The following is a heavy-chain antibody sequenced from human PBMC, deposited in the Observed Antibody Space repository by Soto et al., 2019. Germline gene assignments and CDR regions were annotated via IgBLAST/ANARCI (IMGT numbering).Heavy chain of an antibody. V-gene: IGHV3-23*01. D-gene: IGHD2-8*01. Sequence: GGSLRLSCAASGFTFSTYPMSWFRQAPGERPEWVSSISYSGGRTYYTDSVKGRFTISRDNSKNTLYLQMNTLRVEDTAVYHCVKGLRNGSNPFHYWGQGALVTVSS. CDR3: VKGLRNGSNPFHY. CDR1: GFTFSTYP. CDR2: ISYSGGRT. J-gene: IGHJ4*02.